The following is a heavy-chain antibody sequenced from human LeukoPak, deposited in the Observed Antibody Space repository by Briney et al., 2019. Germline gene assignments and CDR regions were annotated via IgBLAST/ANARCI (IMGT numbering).Heavy chain of an antibody. V-gene: IGHV3-23*01. Sequence: PGGSLRLSCAASGFTFSSYAMSRVRQAPGKGLEWVSAISGSGGSTYYADSVKGRFTISRDNSKNTLYLQMNSLRAEDTAVYYCAKVERNYDFWSGYSYFDYWGQGTLVTVSS. CDR1: GFTFSSYA. J-gene: IGHJ4*02. D-gene: IGHD3-3*01. CDR2: ISGSGGST. CDR3: AKVERNYDFWSGYSYFDY.